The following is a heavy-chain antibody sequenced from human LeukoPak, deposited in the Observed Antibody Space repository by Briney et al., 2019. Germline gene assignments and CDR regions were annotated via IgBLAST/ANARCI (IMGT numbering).Heavy chain of an antibody. J-gene: IGHJ6*03. CDR1: GYTFTSYY. Sequence: ASVKVSRKASGYTFTSYYMHWVRQAPGQGLEWMGIINPSGGSTSYAQKFQGRVTMTRDMSTSTVYMELSSLRSEDTAVYYCAREGYCSSTSCSFMDVWGKGTTVTVSS. CDR2: INPSGGST. D-gene: IGHD2-2*01. CDR3: AREGYCSSTSCSFMDV. V-gene: IGHV1-46*01.